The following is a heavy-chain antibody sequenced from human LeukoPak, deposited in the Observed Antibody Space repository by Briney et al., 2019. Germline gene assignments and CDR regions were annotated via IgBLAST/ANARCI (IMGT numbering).Heavy chain of an antibody. D-gene: IGHD2-2*01. Sequence: GGSLRLSCGVSGFTVSNNYMSWVRQAPGKGLEWVSVIESGGKTSYGDSVKGRFTISRDNSKNTLYLQMNSLVAEDTAVYYCTRDHRAMGRDTKGFDPWGQGTLVTVSS. CDR3: TRDHRAMGRDTKGFDP. V-gene: IGHV3-53*01. CDR2: IESGGKT. CDR1: GFTVSNNY. J-gene: IGHJ5*02.